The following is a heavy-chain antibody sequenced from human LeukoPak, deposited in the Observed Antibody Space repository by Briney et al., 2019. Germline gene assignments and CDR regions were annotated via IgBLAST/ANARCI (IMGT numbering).Heavy chain of an antibody. V-gene: IGHV3-11*04. J-gene: IGHJ6*04. Sequence: GGSLRLSCAASGFTFGTYYMSWIRQAPGKGLEWVSYISESGSSIYIADSVKGRFTISRDNAKNSLYLQMNSLRAEDTAVYYCAELGITMIGGVWGKGTTVTISS. D-gene: IGHD3-10*02. CDR2: ISESGSSI. CDR3: AELGITMIGGV. CDR1: GFTFGTYY.